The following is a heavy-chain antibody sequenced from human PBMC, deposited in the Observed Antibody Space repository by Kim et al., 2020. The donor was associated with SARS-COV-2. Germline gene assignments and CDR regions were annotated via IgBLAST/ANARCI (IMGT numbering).Heavy chain of an antibody. V-gene: IGHV4-31*01. CDR3: ARAYNDNRNYHFDY. D-gene: IGHD1-1*01. J-gene: IGHJ4*03. CDR1: GASIFGGSSY. Sequence: SETLSLTCTVSGASIFGGSSYWSWIRQHPGKGLEWIGYIYHSGSAYYNPSLKSQVTLSIDTSNNQFSLEVRSVTAADTAVYYCARAYNDNRNYHFDYWGQGTLVTVSS. CDR2: IYHSGSA.